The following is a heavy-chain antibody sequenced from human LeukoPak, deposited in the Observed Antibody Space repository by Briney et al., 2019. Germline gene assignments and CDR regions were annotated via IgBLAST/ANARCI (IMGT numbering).Heavy chain of an antibody. D-gene: IGHD5-18*01. Sequence: GGSLRLSCAASGFTFSSYAMSWVRQAPGKGLEWVSAISGSGGSTYYADSVKGRSTISRDNSKNTLYLQMISLRAEDTAVYYCAKGLAQLWFYWGQGTLVTVSS. CDR2: ISGSGGST. CDR1: GFTFSSYA. J-gene: IGHJ4*02. V-gene: IGHV3-23*01. CDR3: AKGLAQLWFY.